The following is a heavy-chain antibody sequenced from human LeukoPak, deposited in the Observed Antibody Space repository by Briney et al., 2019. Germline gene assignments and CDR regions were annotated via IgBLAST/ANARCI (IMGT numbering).Heavy chain of an antibody. D-gene: IGHD3-10*01. V-gene: IGHV4-59*08. J-gene: IGHJ3*01. CDR3: ARHGGVVRGEGSDAFV. Sequence: PSETLSLTCTVSGGSISSYYWSWIRQPPGKGLEWIGYIYYSGSTNYNPSLQSRVTISLDTSKNQFSLKLTSVTAADTAVYYCARHGGVVRGEGSDAFVWGQGTMVTVSS. CDR1: GGSISSYY. CDR2: IYYSGST.